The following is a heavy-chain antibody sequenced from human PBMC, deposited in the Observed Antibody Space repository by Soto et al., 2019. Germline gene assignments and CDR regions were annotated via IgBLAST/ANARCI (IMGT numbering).Heavy chain of an antibody. D-gene: IGHD2-2*01. CDR1: GYTFTSYG. CDR3: ARADIVVVPAEGFDP. J-gene: IGHJ5*02. CDR2: ISAYNGKT. Sequence: ASVKVSCKASGYTFTSYGISGVRQAPGQGLEWMGWISAYNGKTNYAQKLQGRVTMTTDTSTGTAYMELRSLRSDDTAVYYCARADIVVVPAEGFDPWGQGTLVTVSS. V-gene: IGHV1-18*04.